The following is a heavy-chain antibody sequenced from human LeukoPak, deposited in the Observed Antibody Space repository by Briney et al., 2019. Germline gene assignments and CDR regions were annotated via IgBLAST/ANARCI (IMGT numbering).Heavy chain of an antibody. D-gene: IGHD3-22*01. CDR3: AKDRGRYYDSGGYYWGYYFDS. J-gene: IGHJ4*02. V-gene: IGHV3-23*01. Sequence: QSGGSLRLSCAASGFTFSTYAVNWVRQAPGKGLEWVSTISGRGVSAYYADSVKGRFTISRDNSKNTLYLQMSSLRAEDTAVYYCAKDRGRYYDSGGYYWGYYFDSWGQGILVTVST. CDR1: GFTFSTYA. CDR2: ISGRGVSA.